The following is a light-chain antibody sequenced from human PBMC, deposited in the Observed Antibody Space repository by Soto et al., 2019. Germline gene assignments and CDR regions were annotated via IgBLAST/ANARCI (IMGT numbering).Light chain of an antibody. CDR2: WAS. CDR1: QGVLSSSNNKNY. V-gene: IGKV4-1*01. Sequence: DIVMTQSPDSLSVSLGERATINCRSSQGVLSSSNNKNYLGWYLQKPGQPPKLLIYWASTRESGVPDRFSGSGSGADFTLTISRLQAEDVAVYFCQQYYSPPYTFGQGTKLEIK. CDR3: QQYYSPPYT. J-gene: IGKJ2*01.